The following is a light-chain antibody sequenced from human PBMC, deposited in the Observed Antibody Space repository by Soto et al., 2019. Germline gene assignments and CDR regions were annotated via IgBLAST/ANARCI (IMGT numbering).Light chain of an antibody. CDR3: SSYTSVSALHV. J-gene: IGLJ1*01. Sequence: QSALTQPASVSGSLGQSITISCSGTSSDIGAYDSVSWYQQHPGRAPKLIIFEVNNWPSGVSSRFSGSKSGNTASLTISGLQAEDEADYYYSSYTSVSALHVFGTGTKVTVL. V-gene: IGLV2-14*01. CDR2: EVN. CDR1: SSDIGAYDS.